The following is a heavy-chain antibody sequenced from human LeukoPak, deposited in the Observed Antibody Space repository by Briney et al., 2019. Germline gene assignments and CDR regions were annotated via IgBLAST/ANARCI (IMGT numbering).Heavy chain of an antibody. D-gene: IGHD6-13*01. CDR2: VSYRGST. Sequence: SVTLSLTCTVFGRPITGYYWSWIRQPPGKGLEWIGYVSYRGSTNYNPSLKSRVTISVDTSKNQFSLKLSYVTAADTAVYYCARPYSSNWYDAFHFWGQGTMVTVSS. V-gene: IGHV4-59*01. CDR3: ARPYSSNWYDAFHF. CDR1: GRPITGYY. J-gene: IGHJ3*01.